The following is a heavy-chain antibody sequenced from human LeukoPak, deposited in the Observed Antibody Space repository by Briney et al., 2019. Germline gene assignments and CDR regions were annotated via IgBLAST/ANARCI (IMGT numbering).Heavy chain of an antibody. Sequence: GGSLRLSCAASGFTFSNFAMHWVPQAPGKGLQWVAVISFDGSNKYYADSVKGRFSISRDNSKDTLHLQMSSLRDEDTAVYFCAGVSESGWYYFDYWGQGTLVTVSS. D-gene: IGHD6-19*01. CDR1: GFTFSNFA. J-gene: IGHJ4*02. CDR2: ISFDGSNK. V-gene: IGHV3-30*03. CDR3: AGVSESGWYYFDY.